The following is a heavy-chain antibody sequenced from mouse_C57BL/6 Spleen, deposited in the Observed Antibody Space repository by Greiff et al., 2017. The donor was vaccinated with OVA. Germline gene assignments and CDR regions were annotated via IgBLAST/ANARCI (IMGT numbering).Heavy chain of an antibody. CDR2: IDPSDSET. Sequence: QVQLQQPGAELVRPGSSVKLSCKASGYTFTSYWMHWVKQRPIQGLEWIGNIDPSDSETHYNQKFKDKATVTVDKSSSTAYMQLSSLTSEDSAVYYCSRVAQAHFDYWGQGTTLTVSS. J-gene: IGHJ2*01. CDR3: SRVAQAHFDY. CDR1: GYTFTSYW. V-gene: IGHV1-52*01. D-gene: IGHD3-2*02.